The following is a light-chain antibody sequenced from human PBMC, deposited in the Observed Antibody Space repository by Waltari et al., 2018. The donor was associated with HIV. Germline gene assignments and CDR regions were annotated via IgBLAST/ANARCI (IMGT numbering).Light chain of an antibody. V-gene: IGKV2D-29*01. J-gene: IGKJ3*01. CDR1: PSLLHSDGKTY. CDR2: EVS. CDR3: RQTIHLPFT. Sequence: DIVMTQTPLSLSVTPGQPASISCKSSPSLLHSDGKTYLFWYLQKPGQPPQLLIYEVSILFDRVPDMVKGSGSGTDCILKISRVEAEDVGLYYCRQTIHLPFTFGPWTTVDIK.